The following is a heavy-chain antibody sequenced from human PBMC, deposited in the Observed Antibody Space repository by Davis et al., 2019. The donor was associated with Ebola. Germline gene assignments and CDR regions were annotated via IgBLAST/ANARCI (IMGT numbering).Heavy chain of an antibody. CDR3: ARDSDDYSFDY. Sequence: PEGSLRLSCAASGFTFNIFDMHWVRQAPGRGLEWVAFVRSHGSDDHYADSVKGRFTISRDNSKNTLYLQMNSLRPEDTAVYYCARDSDDYSFDYWGQGTLVTVSS. CDR1: GFTFNIFD. J-gene: IGHJ4*02. V-gene: IGHV3-30*02. CDR2: VRSHGSDD. D-gene: IGHD4-11*01.